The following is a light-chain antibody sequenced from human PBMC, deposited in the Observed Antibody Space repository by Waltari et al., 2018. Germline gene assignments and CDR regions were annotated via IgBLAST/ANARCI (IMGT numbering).Light chain of an antibody. Sequence: QSALTQPASVSGSPGQSITISCTGTSSDVGFYNLVSWYQQHPGKAPELVVYEVISRPSGVSNRFSGSKSGHTASLTISGLQAEDAADYYCCSYAGRNIWVFGGGTKLTVL. J-gene: IGLJ3*02. V-gene: IGLV2-23*02. CDR3: CSYAGRNIWV. CDR1: SSDVGFYNL. CDR2: EVI.